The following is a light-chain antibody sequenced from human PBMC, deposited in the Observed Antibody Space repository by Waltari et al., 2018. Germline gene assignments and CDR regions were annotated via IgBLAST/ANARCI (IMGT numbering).Light chain of an antibody. Sequence: VLTQSPATLSLSPGETATLSCRASQSVSIYLAWYQQKPGQAPRLLNSDASHRVTGTPARFSGSGSGTDFTLTISSLQAEDVAVYYCQQYYSTPLTFGGGTKVEIK. V-gene: IGKV3-11*01. CDR2: DAS. CDR1: QSVSIY. CDR3: QQYYSTPLT. J-gene: IGKJ4*01.